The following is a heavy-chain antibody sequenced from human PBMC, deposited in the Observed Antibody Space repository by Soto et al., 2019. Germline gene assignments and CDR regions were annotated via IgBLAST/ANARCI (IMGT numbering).Heavy chain of an antibody. CDR1: GFSLSTSGMC. CDR3: ARIPQHKGFDY. V-gene: IGHV2-70*11. Sequence: SGPTLVNPIQTLTLTCTFSGFSLSTSGMCVSWIRQPPGKALEWLARIDWDDDKYYSTSLKTRLTISKDPSKNQVVLTMTNMDPVDTATFYCARIPQHKGFDYWGKGTLVTVSS. J-gene: IGHJ4*02. CDR2: IDWDDDK.